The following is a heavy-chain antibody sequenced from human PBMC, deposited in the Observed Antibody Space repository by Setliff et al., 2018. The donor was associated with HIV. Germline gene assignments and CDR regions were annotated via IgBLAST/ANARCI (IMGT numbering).Heavy chain of an antibody. Sequence: GASVKVSCKASGYTFTSYGVSWVRQASGQGLGWMGLSRGYNGWTKYPQKFQGRVTMTTDTSPSTVYMELTSLTSDDTAVYYCAKWVDDNSEGSYYHYMDVWGNGASVTVSS. CDR2: SRGYNGWT. CDR1: GYTFTSYG. CDR3: AKWVDDNSEGSYYHYMDV. V-gene: IGHV1-18*01. J-gene: IGHJ6*03. D-gene: IGHD6-25*01.